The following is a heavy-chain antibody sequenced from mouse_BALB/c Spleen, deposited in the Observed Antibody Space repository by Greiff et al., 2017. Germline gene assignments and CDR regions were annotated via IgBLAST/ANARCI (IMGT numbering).Heavy chain of an antibody. CDR3: ATNYYGSRTLWY. V-gene: IGHV2-9*02. Sequence: QVQLKQSGPGLVAPSQSLSITCTVSGFSLTSYGVHWVRQPPGKGLEWLGVIWAGGSTNYNSALMSRLSISKDNSKSQVFLKMTSLQTDDTAMYYCATNYYGSRTLWYWGQGTTLTVSS. CDR1: GFSLTSYG. CDR2: IWAGGST. D-gene: IGHD1-1*01. J-gene: IGHJ2*01.